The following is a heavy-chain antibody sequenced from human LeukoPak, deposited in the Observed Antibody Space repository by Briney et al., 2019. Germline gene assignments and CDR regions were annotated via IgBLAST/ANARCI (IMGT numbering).Heavy chain of an antibody. D-gene: IGHD3-22*01. Sequence: SESLRLACAVCGGSFSRYYLRWIRQSPGKGLEWIGEIKYSGSTNYNPSLKSRVTISVDPSKIQFSLKLSTVTAADPAMYSCATALTYYYDSSGSLDYWGQGTLVTISS. CDR1: GGSFSRYY. CDR2: IKYSGST. J-gene: IGHJ4*02. V-gene: IGHV4-34*01. CDR3: ATALTYYYDSSGSLDY.